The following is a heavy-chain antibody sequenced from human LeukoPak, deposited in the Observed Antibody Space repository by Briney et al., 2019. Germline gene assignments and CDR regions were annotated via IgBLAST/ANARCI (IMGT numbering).Heavy chain of an antibody. D-gene: IGHD2-21*02. J-gene: IGHJ4*02. CDR3: AKDPQKKLQVVTVMQYYFDY. Sequence: GGSLRLSCAASGFTFSSYGMHWVRQAPGKGLEWVAFIRYDGSNKYYADSVKGRFTISRDNSKNTLYLQMNSLRAEDTAVYYCAKDPQKKLQVVTVMQYYFDYWGQGTLVTVSS. CDR2: IRYDGSNK. V-gene: IGHV3-30*02. CDR1: GFTFSSYG.